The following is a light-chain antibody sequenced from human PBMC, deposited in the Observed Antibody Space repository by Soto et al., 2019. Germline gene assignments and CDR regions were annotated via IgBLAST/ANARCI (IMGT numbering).Light chain of an antibody. CDR1: SSDVGGYDY. V-gene: IGLV2-8*01. Sequence: QSALTQPPSASGSPGQSVTISCAGTSSDVGGYDYVSWYQQHPGKAPKLMIYEVTKRPSGVPDRFSGSKSGNTASLTVSGLQAEDEADYYCSSYAGSNIFYVFGTGTQLTVL. CDR2: EVT. CDR3: SSYAGSNIFYV. J-gene: IGLJ1*01.